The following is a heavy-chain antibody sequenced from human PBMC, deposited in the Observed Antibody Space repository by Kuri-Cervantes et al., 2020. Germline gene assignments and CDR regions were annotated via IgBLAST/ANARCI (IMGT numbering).Heavy chain of an antibody. Sequence: ETLSLTCAASGFTFSSYWMSWVRQAPGKGLEWVANIKQDGSEKYYVDSVKGRFTISRDNAKNSLYLQMNSLRAEDTAVYYCARGWFDPWGQGTLVTVSS. CDR2: IKQDGSEK. CDR1: GFTFSSYW. V-gene: IGHV3-7*04. J-gene: IGHJ5*02. CDR3: ARGWFDP.